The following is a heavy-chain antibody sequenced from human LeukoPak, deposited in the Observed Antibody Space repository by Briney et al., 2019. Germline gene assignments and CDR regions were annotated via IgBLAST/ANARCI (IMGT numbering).Heavy chain of an antibody. V-gene: IGHV3-7*01. CDR3: AARVPAARDKSAFDI. Sequence: GGSLGLSCAASGFTFSSYWMSWVRQAPGKGLEWVANIKQDGSEKYYVDSVKGRFTISRDNAKNSLYLQMNSLRAEDTAVYYCAARVPAARDKSAFDIWDQGTMVTVSS. CDR1: GFTFSSYW. D-gene: IGHD2-2*01. J-gene: IGHJ3*02. CDR2: IKQDGSEK.